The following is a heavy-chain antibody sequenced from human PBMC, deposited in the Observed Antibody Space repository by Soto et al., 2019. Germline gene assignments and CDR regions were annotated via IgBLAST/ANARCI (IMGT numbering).Heavy chain of an antibody. J-gene: IGHJ3*02. CDR3: ARRGVDDDVFEI. CDR1: GYTFTNYA. V-gene: IGHV1-3*01. CDR2: INAAIGNT. Sequence: ASVKVSCKASGYTFTNYAMHWVRQAPGQRLEWMGWINAAIGNTKYSQKFQGQVTISADKSISTAYLQWSSLEASDTAMYYCARRGVDDDVFEIRRQGTMVTVSS. D-gene: IGHD1-26*01.